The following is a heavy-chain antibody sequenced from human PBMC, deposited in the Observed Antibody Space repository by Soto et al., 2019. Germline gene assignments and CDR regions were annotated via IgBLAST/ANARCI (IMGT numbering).Heavy chain of an antibody. CDR1: GGSISSSRCH. CDR3: ARRIPYWSGGSRYSLGAFDI. Sequence: PSETLSLTCTVSGGSISSSRCHWGWIRQPPGKGLEWIASIKYSGTTFYNPSLKSRVTLSVDTSKNQFALKLSSVTAAETAVYYCARRIPYWSGGSRYSLGAFDIWGQGTMVTVSS. J-gene: IGHJ3*02. D-gene: IGHD2-15*01. V-gene: IGHV4-39*01. CDR2: IKYSGTT.